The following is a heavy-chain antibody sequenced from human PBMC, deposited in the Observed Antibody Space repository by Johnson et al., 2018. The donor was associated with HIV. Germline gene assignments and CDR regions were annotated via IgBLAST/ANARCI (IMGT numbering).Heavy chain of an antibody. J-gene: IGHJ3*02. CDR3: AKDFWPVGARGAFDI. CDR2: IWYDGSNK. D-gene: IGHD1-26*01. Sequence: QVQLVESGVGVVRPGGSLRLSCAASGFTFDDYGMGWVRQAPGKGLEWVAVIWYDGSNKYYADSVKGRFTISRDNSKNTLYLQMNSLRAEDTAVYYCAKDFWPVGARGAFDIWGQGTMVTVSS. V-gene: IGHV3-33*06. CDR1: GFTFDDYG.